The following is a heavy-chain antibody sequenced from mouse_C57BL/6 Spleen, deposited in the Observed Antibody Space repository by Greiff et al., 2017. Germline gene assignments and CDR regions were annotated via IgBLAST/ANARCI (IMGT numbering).Heavy chain of an antibody. J-gene: IGHJ2*01. CDR3: ARFYYGYLYYFYY. Sequence: QVQLQQPGAELVKPGASVKLSCKASGYTFTSYWMNWVKQRPGQGLEWIGMIHPNSGSTNYNEKFKSKATLTVDKSSSTAYMQLSSLTSEDSAVYYCARFYYGYLYYFYYWGKGTTLTVSS. D-gene: IGHD2-2*01. CDR1: GYTFTSYW. V-gene: IGHV1-64*01. CDR2: IHPNSGST.